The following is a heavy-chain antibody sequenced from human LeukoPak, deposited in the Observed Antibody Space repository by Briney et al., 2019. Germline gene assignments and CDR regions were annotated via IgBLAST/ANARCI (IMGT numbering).Heavy chain of an antibody. CDR3: ARGSHGGSYTDVDY. V-gene: IGHV1-18*01. D-gene: IGHD1-26*01. Sequence: VASVKVSCKASGYTFTSYGINWVRQAPGQGLEWMGWISAYNGNTNYAQKLQGRVTMTTDTSTSTAYMELRSLRSDDTAVYYCARGSHGGSYTDVDYWGQGTLVTVSS. CDR1: GYTFTSYG. J-gene: IGHJ4*02. CDR2: ISAYNGNT.